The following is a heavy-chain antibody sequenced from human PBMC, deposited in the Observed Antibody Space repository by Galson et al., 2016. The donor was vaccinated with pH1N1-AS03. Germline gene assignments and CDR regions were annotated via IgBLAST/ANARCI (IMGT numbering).Heavy chain of an antibody. CDR3: AKDLPRTEPNAGASEI. CDR1: GFTFSSYD. D-gene: IGHD1-14*01. J-gene: IGHJ3*02. CDR2: ISATGGST. V-gene: IGHV3-23*01. Sequence: SLSLSCAASGFTFSSYDLHWVRRPTGNSLEWVSDISATGGSTYYGDSVKSQAAISRDNSKNTVYLQMNSQRAEDTAVCDCAKDLPRTEPNAGASEIWGQGTMVTVSS.